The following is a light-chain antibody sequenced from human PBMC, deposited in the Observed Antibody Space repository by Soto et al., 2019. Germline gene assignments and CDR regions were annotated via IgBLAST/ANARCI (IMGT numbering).Light chain of an antibody. CDR2: EAS. Sequence: EIVLTQSPATLSLSPGERATLSCRASQTVSSSLAWYQQKPGQAPRLLIYEASNRATGIPARFSGSGSGADFTLTISSLEPEDFALYYCQQQINWPLTFGEGTKVEIK. V-gene: IGKV3-11*01. J-gene: IGKJ4*01. CDR3: QQQINWPLT. CDR1: QTVSSS.